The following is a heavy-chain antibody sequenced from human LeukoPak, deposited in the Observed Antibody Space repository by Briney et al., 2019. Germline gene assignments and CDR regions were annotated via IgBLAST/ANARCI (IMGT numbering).Heavy chain of an antibody. J-gene: IGHJ3*02. V-gene: IGHV3-73*01. CDR2: IRSKANSYAT. CDR1: GFTFSGSA. CDR3: TRHGRDDAFDI. Sequence: TGGSLRLSCAASGFTFSGSAMHWVRQASGKGLEWVGRIRSKANSYATAYAASVKGRFTISRDDSKNTAYLQMNSLKTEDTAVYYCTRHGRDDAFDIWGQGTMVTVS.